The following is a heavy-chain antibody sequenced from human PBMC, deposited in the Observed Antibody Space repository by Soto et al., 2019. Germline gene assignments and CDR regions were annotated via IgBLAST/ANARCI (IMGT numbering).Heavy chain of an antibody. CDR1: GFTFSSYG. V-gene: IGHV3-30*18. CDR2: ISYDGSNK. Sequence: PVGSLRLSCAASGFTFSSYGMHWVRQAPGKGLEWVAVISYDGSNKYYADSVKGRFTISRDNSKNTLYLQMNSLRAEDTAVYYCAKDESWDDAFDIWGQGTMVTVSS. D-gene: IGHD6-13*01. CDR3: AKDESWDDAFDI. J-gene: IGHJ3*02.